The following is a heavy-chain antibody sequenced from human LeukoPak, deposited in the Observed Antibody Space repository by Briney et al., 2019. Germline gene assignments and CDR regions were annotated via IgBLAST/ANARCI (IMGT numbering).Heavy chain of an antibody. D-gene: IGHD3-16*02. J-gene: IGHJ4*02. CDR1: GGTFSSYA. Sequence: GASVKVSCKASGGTFSSYAISWVRQAPGQGLEWMGGIIPIFGTANYAQKFQGRVTITTDESTSTAYMELSGLRSEDTAVYYCATLKSYYFDYWGQGTLVSVSS. V-gene: IGHV1-69*05. CDR3: ATLKSYYFDY. CDR2: IIPIFGTA.